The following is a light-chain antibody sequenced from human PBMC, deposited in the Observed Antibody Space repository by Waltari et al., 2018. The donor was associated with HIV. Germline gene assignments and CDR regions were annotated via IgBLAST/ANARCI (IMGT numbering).Light chain of an antibody. CDR1: SGSVSTSYY. CDR3: VLYMGSGISV. V-gene: IGLV8-61*01. J-gene: IGLJ7*01. Sequence: QTVVTQEPSFSVSPGGTVTLTCGLSSGSVSTSYYPSWYQQTPGQAPRTLIYSTDPRSSGVPDRFSCSILGNKAALTIPGAQADDESDYYCVLYMGSGISVFGGGTQLTVL. CDR2: STD.